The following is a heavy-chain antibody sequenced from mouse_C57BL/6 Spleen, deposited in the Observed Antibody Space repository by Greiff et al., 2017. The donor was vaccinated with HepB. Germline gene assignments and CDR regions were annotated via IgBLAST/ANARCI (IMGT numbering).Heavy chain of an antibody. D-gene: IGHD4-1*01. CDR3: AREGELGRYFDV. CDR1: GFTFSDYY. CDR2: INYDGSST. J-gene: IGHJ1*03. V-gene: IGHV5-16*01. Sequence: EVNVVESEGGLVQPGSSMKLSCTASGFTFSDYYMAWVRQVPEKGLEWVANINYDGSSTYYLDSLKSRFIISRDNAKNILYLQMSSLKSEDTATYYCAREGELGRYFDVWGTGTTVTVSS.